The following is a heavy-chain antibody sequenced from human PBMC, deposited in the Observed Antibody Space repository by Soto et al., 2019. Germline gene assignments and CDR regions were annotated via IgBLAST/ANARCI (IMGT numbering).Heavy chain of an antibody. CDR3: AHSRDGYND. D-gene: IGHD5-12*01. CDR1: GFSLSTSGVG. Sequence: QITLKESGPTLVKPTQTLTLTCTFSGFSLSTSGVGVGWIRQPPGKALEWLALIYWDDDKRYSPSLKSRLTITKDTSKNQVVLTMTNIDPVDTATYYCAHSRDGYNDWGQGTLVTVSS. CDR2: IYWDDDK. V-gene: IGHV2-5*02. J-gene: IGHJ4*02.